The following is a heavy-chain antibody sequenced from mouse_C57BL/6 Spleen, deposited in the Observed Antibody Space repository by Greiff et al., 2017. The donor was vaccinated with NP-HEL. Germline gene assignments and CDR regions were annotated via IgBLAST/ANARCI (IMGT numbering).Heavy chain of an antibody. Sequence: EVKLVESGPELVKPGASVKISCKASGYSFTGYYMNWVKQSPEKSLEWIGEINPSTGGTTYNQKFKAKATLTVDKSSSTAYMQLKSLTSEDSAVYYCASYYGSRYYFDYWGQGTTLTVSS. J-gene: IGHJ2*01. CDR1: GYSFTGYY. V-gene: IGHV1-42*01. CDR3: ASYYGSRYYFDY. D-gene: IGHD1-1*01. CDR2: INPSTGGT.